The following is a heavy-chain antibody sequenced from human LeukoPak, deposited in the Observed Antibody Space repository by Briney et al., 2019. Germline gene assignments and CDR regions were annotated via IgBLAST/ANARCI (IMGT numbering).Heavy chain of an antibody. CDR1: DGSIRTYY. CDR3: ATNKDWAEAD. Sequence: SETLSLTCSVSDGSIRTYYWSWIRQSPGQGLEWIGNIYYRGDINYNPALKSRVIISIDTSKNQFSLKVTSLTAADTAVYYCATNKDWAEADWGQGTLVIVSS. CDR2: IYYRGDI. J-gene: IGHJ4*02. D-gene: IGHD3/OR15-3a*01. V-gene: IGHV4-59*03.